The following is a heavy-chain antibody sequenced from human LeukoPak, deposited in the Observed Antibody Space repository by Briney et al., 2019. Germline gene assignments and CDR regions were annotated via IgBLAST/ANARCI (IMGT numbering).Heavy chain of an antibody. V-gene: IGHV1-69*04. Sequence: GSSVKVSCKASGATFSSYAISWVRQAPGQGLERMGRIIPILGIANYAQKFQGRVTITADKSTSTAYMELSSLRSEDTAVYYCARDRTIYYGMDVWGQGTTVTVSS. CDR3: ARDRTIYYGMDV. J-gene: IGHJ6*02. D-gene: IGHD1-1*01. CDR2: IIPILGIA. CDR1: GATFSSYA.